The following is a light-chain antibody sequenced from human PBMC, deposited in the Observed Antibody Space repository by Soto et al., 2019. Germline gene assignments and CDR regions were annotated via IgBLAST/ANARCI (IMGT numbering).Light chain of an antibody. V-gene: IGKV1-5*03. CDR3: QPYNSLIT. J-gene: IGKJ5*01. Sequence: IEVTQSPSSLSASVGDRVTITCRASQSISSNLNWYQQKPGKAPKLLIYKASSLESGVPSRFSGSGSGTEFTLTISSLQPDDFATYYCQPYNSLITFGQGTRLEI. CDR2: KAS. CDR1: QSISSN.